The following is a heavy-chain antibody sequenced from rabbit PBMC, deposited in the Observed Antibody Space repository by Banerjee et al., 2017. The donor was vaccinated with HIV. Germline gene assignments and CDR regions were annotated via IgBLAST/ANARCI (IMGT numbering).Heavy chain of an antibody. J-gene: IGHJ4*01. D-gene: IGHD2-1*01. CDR3: ARDNYDDYGDVDF. CDR2: INTASGNA. V-gene: IGHV1S40*01. CDR1: GFSFSSRYW. Sequence: QSLEESGGDLVKPGASLTLTCTASGFSFSSRYWIWWVRQAPGKGLEWIARINTASGNAHYASWAKGRFTISKTSSTTVTLQMTSLTAADTATYFCARDNYDDYGDVDFWGQGTLVTVS.